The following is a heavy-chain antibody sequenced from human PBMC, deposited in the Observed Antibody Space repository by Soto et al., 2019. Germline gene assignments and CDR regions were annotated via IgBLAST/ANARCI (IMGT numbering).Heavy chain of an antibody. V-gene: IGHV3-23*01. CDR2: ISGSGGST. Sequence: WESXRLSCAASGFTFSSYAIIWFRHAPGKGLEWVSAISGSGGSTYYADSVNGRFNIHSDNSKNTLYLQMNSLRAEETAVYYCEKIDTDMVRTYNWLGTWGQGTLVTVSS. D-gene: IGHD5-18*01. CDR3: EKIDTDMVRTYNWLGT. J-gene: IGHJ5*02. CDR1: GFTFSSYA.